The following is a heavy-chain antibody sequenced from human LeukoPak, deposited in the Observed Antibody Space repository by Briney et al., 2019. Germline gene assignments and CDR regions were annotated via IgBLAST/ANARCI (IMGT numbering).Heavy chain of an antibody. CDR1: GGSISSYY. D-gene: IGHD3-9*01. V-gene: IGHV4-59*01. Sequence: PSETLSLTCTVSGGSISSYYWSWIRQPPGKGLEWIGYIYYSGSTNYNPSLKSRVTISVDTSKNQFSLKLSSVTAADPAVYYCASGDILTGYRFDYWGQGTLVTVSS. J-gene: IGHJ4*02. CDR3: ASGDILTGYRFDY. CDR2: IYYSGST.